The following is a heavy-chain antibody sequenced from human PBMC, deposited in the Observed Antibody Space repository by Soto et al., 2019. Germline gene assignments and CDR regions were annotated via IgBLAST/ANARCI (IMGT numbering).Heavy chain of an antibody. CDR1: GFTFGDYA. J-gene: IGHJ6*03. CDR3: TRVGIVAPDYYYYMDV. D-gene: IGHD5-12*01. Sequence: GGSLRLSCTASGFTFGDYAMSWFRQAPGKGLEWVGFIRSKAYGGTTEYAASVKGRFTISRDDSKSIAYLQMNSLKTEDTAVYYCTRVGIVAPDYYYYMDVWGKGTTVTVSS. V-gene: IGHV3-49*03. CDR2: IRSKAYGGTT.